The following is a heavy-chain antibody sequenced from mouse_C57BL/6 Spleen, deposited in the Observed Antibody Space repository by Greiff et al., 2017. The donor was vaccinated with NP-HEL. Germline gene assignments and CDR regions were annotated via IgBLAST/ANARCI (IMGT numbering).Heavy chain of an antibody. CDR3: ARVYGSSHFAY. CDR2: IYPGDGDT. J-gene: IGHJ2*01. CDR1: GYAFSSSW. V-gene: IGHV1-82*01. Sequence: VQLPQSGPELVKPGASVTISCKASGYAFSSSWMNWVKQRPGKGLEWIGRIYPGDGDTNYNGKFKGKATLTEDKSSSTAYMQLSSLTSEDSAVYYCARVYGSSHFAYWGQGTTVTVSS. D-gene: IGHD1-1*01.